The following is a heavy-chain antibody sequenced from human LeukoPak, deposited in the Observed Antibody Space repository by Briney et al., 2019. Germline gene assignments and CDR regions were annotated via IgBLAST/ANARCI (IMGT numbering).Heavy chain of an antibody. D-gene: IGHD2-8*01. V-gene: IGHV4-59*01. CDR2: SHYSWST. Sequence: SETLSLTCTVSGGSISSYYWNWIRQSPGKGLEWIGYSHYSWSTNYNPSLKSRVTISIDTSKNQFSLKLSSVTAADTAIYYCARDLHGRWFDPWGQGTLVTVSS. CDR3: ARDLHGRWFDP. CDR1: GGSISSYY. J-gene: IGHJ5*02.